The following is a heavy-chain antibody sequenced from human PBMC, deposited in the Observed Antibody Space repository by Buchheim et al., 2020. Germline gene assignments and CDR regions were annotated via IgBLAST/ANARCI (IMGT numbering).Heavy chain of an antibody. V-gene: IGHV3-30*04. J-gene: IGHJ6*02. CDR3: ARDRTYYGSGSLYYYCGMDV. CDR2: ISYDGSNK. CDR1: GFTFSSYA. Sequence: QVQLVESGGGVVQPGRSLRLSCAASGFTFSSYAMHWVRQAPGKGLEWVAVISYDGSNKYYADSVKGRFTIPRDNSKNTLYLQMNSLRAEDTAVYYCARDRTYYGSGSLYYYCGMDVWGQGTT. D-gene: IGHD3-10*01.